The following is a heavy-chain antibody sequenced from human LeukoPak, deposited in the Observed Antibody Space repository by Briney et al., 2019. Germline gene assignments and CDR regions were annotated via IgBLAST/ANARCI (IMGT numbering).Heavy chain of an antibody. CDR1: GYIFTHYW. Sequence: GESLEISCQGSGYIFTHYWIAWVRQVPGKGLEWMGVIYPGDSDTRYSPSFQGQVTISADESIGTAYLQWSSLKPADTAMYYCARRIAIFGDGNWFDFWGQGTLVTVSS. J-gene: IGHJ5*01. CDR3: ARRIAIFGDGNWFDF. V-gene: IGHV5-51*01. CDR2: IYPGDSDT. D-gene: IGHD3-3*01.